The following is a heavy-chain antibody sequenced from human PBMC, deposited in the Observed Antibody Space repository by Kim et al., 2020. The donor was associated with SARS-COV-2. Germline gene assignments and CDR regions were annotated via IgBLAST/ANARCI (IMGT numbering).Heavy chain of an antibody. J-gene: IGHJ6*02. CDR1: GGTFSSYA. CDR2: IIPILGIA. CDR3: ARDRIVAHIVATILLGMDV. V-gene: IGHV1-69*04. Sequence: SVKVSCKASGGTFSSYAISWVRQAPGQGLEWMGRIIPILGIANYAQKFQGRVTITADKSTSTAYMELSSLRSEDTAVYYCARDRIVAHIVATILLGMDVWGQGTTVTVSS. D-gene: IGHD5-12*01.